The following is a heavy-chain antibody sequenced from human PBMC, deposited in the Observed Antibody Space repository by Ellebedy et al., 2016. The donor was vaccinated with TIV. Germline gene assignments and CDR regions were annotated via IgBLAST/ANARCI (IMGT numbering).Heavy chain of an antibody. CDR1: GYGSSTYW. CDR3: ARVKLSSSWYDYFDY. J-gene: IGHJ4*02. Sequence: GESLKISCRVSGYGSSTYWIAWVRQMPGKGPEWMGVIDLGGSDTRYSPSFQGQVTISADKSISTAYLQWSSLKASDTAMYYCARVKLSSSWYDYFDYWGQGTLVTVSS. D-gene: IGHD6-13*01. V-gene: IGHV5-51*01. CDR2: IDLGGSDT.